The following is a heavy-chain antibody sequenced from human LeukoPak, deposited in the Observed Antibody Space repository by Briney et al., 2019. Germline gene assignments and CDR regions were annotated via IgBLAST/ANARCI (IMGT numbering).Heavy chain of an antibody. D-gene: IGHD4-17*01. J-gene: IGHJ4*02. V-gene: IGHV3-23*01. Sequence: GGPLRLSCAASGFTFSSYAMSWVRQAPGKGLEWVSAISGSGGSTYYADSVKGRFTISRDNSKNTLYLQMNSLRAEDTAVYYCAKDTLRYGDSVWDYWGQGTLVTVSS. CDR1: GFTFSSYA. CDR2: ISGSGGST. CDR3: AKDTLRYGDSVWDY.